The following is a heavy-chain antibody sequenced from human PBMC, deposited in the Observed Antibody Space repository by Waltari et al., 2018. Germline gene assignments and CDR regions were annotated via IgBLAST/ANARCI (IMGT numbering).Heavy chain of an antibody. CDR2: MNPNSGNT. D-gene: IGHD6-19*01. V-gene: IGHV1-8*01. J-gene: IGHJ5*02. Sequence: QVQLVQSGAEVKKPGASVKVSCKASGYTFTSNDITWVRRATGQGLEWMGWMNPNSGNTGYAQKFQGRVTMTRNTSISTAYMELSSLRSEDTAVYYCARWYSSGWYEINWFDPWGQGTLVTVSS. CDR3: ARWYSSGWYEINWFDP. CDR1: GYTFTSND.